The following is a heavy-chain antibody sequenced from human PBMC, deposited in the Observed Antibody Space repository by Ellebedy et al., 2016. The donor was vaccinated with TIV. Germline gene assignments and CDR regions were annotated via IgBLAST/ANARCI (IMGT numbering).Heavy chain of an antibody. D-gene: IGHD5-12*01. V-gene: IGHV4-61*01. CDR2: IYSSGRT. CDR3: SAAYDRVTPAY. J-gene: IGHJ4*02. Sequence: MPSETLSLTCTVSGGSVSSANYYWTWFRQPPGKGLEWIGYIYSSGRTDYKHSLKSRMAISVDTSRNQTSLKLSSVTAADTAVYYCSAAYDRVTPAYWGQGTLVTVSS. CDR1: GGSVSSANYY.